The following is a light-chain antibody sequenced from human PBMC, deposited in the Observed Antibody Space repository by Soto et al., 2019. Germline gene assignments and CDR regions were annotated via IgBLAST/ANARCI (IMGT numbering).Light chain of an antibody. J-gene: IGKJ4*01. Sequence: DMQMTQSPSSLSASVGDRVTITCRASQGLGNYLAWYQQKPVKAPKLLIYSASSLHSGVPSRFSGSGSGTDFTLTISGLQPEDVATYYCLTYNGPPLSLGGGTKVEI. CDR1: QGLGNY. V-gene: IGKV1-27*01. CDR3: LTYNGPPLS. CDR2: SAS.